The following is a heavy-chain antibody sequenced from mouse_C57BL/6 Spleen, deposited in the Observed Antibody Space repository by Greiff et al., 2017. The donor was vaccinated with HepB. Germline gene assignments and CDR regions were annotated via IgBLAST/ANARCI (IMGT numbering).Heavy chain of an antibody. CDR1: GFTFTDYY. CDR2: IRNKANGYTT. Sequence: DVQLVESGGGLVQPGGSLSLSCAASGFTFTDYYMSWVRQPPGKALEWLGFIRNKANGYTTEYSASVKGRFTISRDNSQSILYLQMNARRAEDSATYYCARWDSAAPAWFADWGQGTLVTVSA. V-gene: IGHV7-3*01. J-gene: IGHJ3*01. CDR3: ARWDSAAPAWFAD. D-gene: IGHD3-3*01.